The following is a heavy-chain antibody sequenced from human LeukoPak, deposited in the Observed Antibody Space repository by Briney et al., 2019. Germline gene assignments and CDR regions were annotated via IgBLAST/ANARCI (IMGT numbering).Heavy chain of an antibody. Sequence: PGRSLRPSCAASGFTFSNYWMSWVGQCPGKGLEGVANIRQDGSEKQYVDSVKGRFTTYKHNPKNSLYLQMKGLRAEDMAVFFCVRESGSGTSYWGQGTMVTVSS. J-gene: IGHJ4*02. CDR2: IRQDGSEK. V-gene: IGHV3-7*01. CDR1: GFTFSNYW. D-gene: IGHD3-10*01. CDR3: VRESGSGTSY.